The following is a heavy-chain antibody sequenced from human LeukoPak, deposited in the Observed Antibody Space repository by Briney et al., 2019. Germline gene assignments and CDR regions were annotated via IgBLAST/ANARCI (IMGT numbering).Heavy chain of an antibody. CDR2: TYYRSKWSS. V-gene: IGHV6-1*01. CDR3: ARHSSNDYYYRYYFDY. CDR1: GDSVSSKSAA. Sequence: SQTLSLTCAISGDSVSSKSAAWNWIRQSPSRGLEWLGRTYYRSKWSSGYAESVKSRITINPDTSKNQFSLQLKSVTAADTAVYYCARHSSNDYYYRYYFDYWGQGTLVTVSS. J-gene: IGHJ4*02. D-gene: IGHD3-22*01.